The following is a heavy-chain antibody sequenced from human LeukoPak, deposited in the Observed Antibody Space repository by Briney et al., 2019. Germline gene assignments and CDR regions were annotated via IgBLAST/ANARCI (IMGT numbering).Heavy chain of an antibody. CDR1: GFTFSSYS. V-gene: IGHV3-21*01. J-gene: IGHJ6*02. Sequence: GGSLRLSCAASGFTFSSYSMNWVRQAPGKGLEWVSCISSTSSYIYYADSVKGRFTISRDNAKNSLYLQMNSLRAEDTAVYCCARDSIAAAGIMAYGMDVWGQGTTVTVSS. CDR3: ARDSIAAAGIMAYGMDV. D-gene: IGHD6-13*01. CDR2: ISSTSSYI.